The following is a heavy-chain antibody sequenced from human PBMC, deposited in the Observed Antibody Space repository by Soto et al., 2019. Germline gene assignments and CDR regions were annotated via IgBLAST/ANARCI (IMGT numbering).Heavy chain of an antibody. J-gene: IGHJ4*02. V-gene: IGHV4-39*01. CDR1: GGSISSNSYY. D-gene: IGHD6-13*01. Sequence: PSETLSLTCTVSGGSISSNSYYWGWIRQPPGKGLEWIGSIYYSGSTYYNPSLKSRVTISVDTSKNPFSLKLSSVTAADTAVYHCARSVPYSSNWYFDYWGQGTLVTASS. CDR2: IYYSGST. CDR3: ARSVPYSSNWYFDY.